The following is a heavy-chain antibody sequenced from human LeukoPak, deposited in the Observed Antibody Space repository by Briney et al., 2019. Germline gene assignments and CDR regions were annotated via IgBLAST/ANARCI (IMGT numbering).Heavy chain of an antibody. CDR2: IYHSGST. D-gene: IGHD6-25*01. CDR1: GYSISSGYY. J-gene: IGHJ6*02. Sequence: SETLSLTCTVSGYSISSGYYWGWIRQPPGKGLEWIGSIYHSGSTYYNPSLKSRVTISVDTSKNQFSLKLSSVTAADTAVYYCASDFYSSGLGYYYYYGMDVWGQGTTVTVSS. CDR3: ASDFYSSGLGYYYYYGMDV. V-gene: IGHV4-38-2*02.